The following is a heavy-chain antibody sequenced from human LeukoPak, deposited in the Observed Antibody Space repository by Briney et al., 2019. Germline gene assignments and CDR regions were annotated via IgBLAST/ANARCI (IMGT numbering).Heavy chain of an antibody. D-gene: IGHD3-3*01. CDR1: RYTFTDYY. V-gene: IGHV1-2*02. CDR2: INSNRGTT. Sequence: AVKVSCKASRYTFTDYYMHLVLQPPGPGLECVGWINSNRGTTNYAQKFQGRVTMTRDSFISAAYMNLSRLRSDDTAVYHCARDRDAGVGEVRDYYYMGVWGKGTSVTVSS. CDR3: ARDRDAGVGEVRDYYYMGV. J-gene: IGHJ6*03.